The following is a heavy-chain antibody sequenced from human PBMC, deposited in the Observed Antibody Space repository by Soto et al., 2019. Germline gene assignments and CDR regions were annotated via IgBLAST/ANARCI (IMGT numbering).Heavy chain of an antibody. V-gene: IGHV3-30-3*01. CDR3: ARDPKTSGGQHWAFNYFDS. Sequence: GSLRLSCAASGXSFSISPMHWVRQAPGKGPEWVALISYDGTNKFYADSVKCRFTISRDNSKSTLYLQVDSLRPEDAAVYYCARDPKTSGGQHWAFNYFDSWGQGTLGTVS. CDR1: GXSFSISP. D-gene: IGHD7-27*01. J-gene: IGHJ4*02. CDR2: ISYDGTNK.